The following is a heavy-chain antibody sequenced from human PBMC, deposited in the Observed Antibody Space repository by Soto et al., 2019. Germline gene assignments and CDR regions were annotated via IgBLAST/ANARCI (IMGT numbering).Heavy chain of an antibody. J-gene: IGHJ4*02. V-gene: IGHV4-34*01. CDR3: ARSRGGLVRFDY. D-gene: IGHD2-8*02. Sequence: SETLSLTCTVYGGSFSGYYWSWIRQPPGKGLEWIGEINHSGSIKYSPSLESRITISVDTSRSQLSLKLSSVTAADTAVYYCARSRGGLVRFDYWGQGTLVTVS. CDR2: INHSGSI. CDR1: GGSFSGYY.